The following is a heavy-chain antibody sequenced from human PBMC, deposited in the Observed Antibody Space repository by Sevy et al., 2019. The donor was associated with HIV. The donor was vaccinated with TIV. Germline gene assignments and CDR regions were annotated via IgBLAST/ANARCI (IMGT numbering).Heavy chain of an antibody. V-gene: IGHV3-23*01. CDR1: XXXFSSXA. D-gene: IGHD3-10*01. CDR3: AXGGETMVRXVHXDX. Sequence: GGSLRLSCAXXXXXFSSXAMSWVRQAPGKGLEWVSAISGSGGSTYYADSVKGRFTISRDNSKNTLYLQMNSLRAEDTAVYYCAXGGETMVRXVHXDXXGQGTLVTVSS. CDR2: ISGSGGST. J-gene: IGHJ4*02.